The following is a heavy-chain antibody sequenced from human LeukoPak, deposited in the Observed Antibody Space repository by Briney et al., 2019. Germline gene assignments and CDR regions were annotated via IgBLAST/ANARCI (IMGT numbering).Heavy chain of an antibody. D-gene: IGHD4-17*01. CDR2: ISGSGGST. CDR1: GFTFSSYA. V-gene: IGHV3-23*01. Sequence: GGSLRLSCAASGFTFSSYAMTWVREAPGKGLEWVSVISGSGGSTYYADSVKGQFTISRDNSKNTLYVQMNSLGAEDTAVYYCAKAGDKTMTPGSWGQGTLVTVSS. J-gene: IGHJ5*02. CDR3: AKAGDKTMTPGS.